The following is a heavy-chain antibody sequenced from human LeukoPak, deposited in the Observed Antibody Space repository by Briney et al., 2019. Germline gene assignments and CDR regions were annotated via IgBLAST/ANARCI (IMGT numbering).Heavy chain of an antibody. V-gene: IGHV1-69*06. CDR1: GGTFSSYA. J-gene: IGHJ4*02. CDR2: IIPIFGTA. D-gene: IGHD6-13*01. Sequence: ASVKVSCKASGGTFSSYAISWVRQAPGQGLEWMGGIIPIFGTANYAQKFQGRVTITADKSTSTAYMELSSLRSEDTAVYYCARDLAAAGTRDYWGQGTLVTVSS. CDR3: ARDLAAAGTRDY.